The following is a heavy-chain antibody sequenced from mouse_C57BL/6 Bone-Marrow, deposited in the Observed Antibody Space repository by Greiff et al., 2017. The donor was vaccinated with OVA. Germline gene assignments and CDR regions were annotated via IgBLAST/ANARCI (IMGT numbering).Heavy chain of an antibody. D-gene: IGHD2-5*01. Sequence: QVQLQQPGAELVRPGTSVKLSCKASGYTFTSYWMHWVKQRPGQGLEWIGVIDPSDSYTNYNQKFKGKATLTVDTSSSTAYMQLSSLTSEDSAVYYCANSNYEDYFDYWGQGTTLTVSS. CDR2: IDPSDSYT. CDR3: ANSNYEDYFDY. V-gene: IGHV1-59*01. J-gene: IGHJ2*01. CDR1: GYTFTSYW.